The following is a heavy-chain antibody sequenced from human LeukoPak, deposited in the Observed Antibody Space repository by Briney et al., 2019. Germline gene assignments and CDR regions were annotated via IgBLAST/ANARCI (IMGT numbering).Heavy chain of an antibody. D-gene: IGHD3-22*01. V-gene: IGHV4-59*01. CDR2: IYHSGST. Sequence: SETLSLTCSVSDVSISSSSWSWIRQPPGKGLEWIGYIYHSGSTNYNPSLKSRVTISVDTSKNQFSLNLTSVTAADTAVYYCARSTYYYDTSGYDYEYYFDLWGQGTLVTVSS. CDR3: ARSTYYYDTSGYDYEYYFDL. CDR1: DVSISSSS. J-gene: IGHJ4*02.